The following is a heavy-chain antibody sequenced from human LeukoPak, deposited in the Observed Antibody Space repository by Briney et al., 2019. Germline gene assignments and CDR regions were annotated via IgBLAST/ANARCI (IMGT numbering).Heavy chain of an antibody. Sequence: SETLSLTCAVYGGSFSGYYWSWIRQPPGKGLEWIGEINHSGSTNYNPSLKSRVTISVDTSKNQFSLKLSSVTAADTAVYYCAGGRGIVGATTKFYYMDVWGKGTTVTVSS. CDR1: GGSFSGYY. J-gene: IGHJ6*03. CDR2: INHSGST. V-gene: IGHV4-34*01. D-gene: IGHD1-26*01. CDR3: AGGRGIVGATTKFYYMDV.